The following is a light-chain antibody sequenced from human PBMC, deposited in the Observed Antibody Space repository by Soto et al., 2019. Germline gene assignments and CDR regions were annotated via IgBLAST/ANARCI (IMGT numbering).Light chain of an antibody. J-gene: IGKJ5*01. Sequence: DIQMTQSPSSLSASVGDRVTITCRASQSISSYLNWYQQKPGKAPKLLIYAASSLQSGVPSRFSGSGSGTDFTLTISSLQPEDFATYYCQQSYSTQITFG. V-gene: IGKV1-39*01. CDR3: QQSYSTQIT. CDR1: QSISSY. CDR2: AAS.